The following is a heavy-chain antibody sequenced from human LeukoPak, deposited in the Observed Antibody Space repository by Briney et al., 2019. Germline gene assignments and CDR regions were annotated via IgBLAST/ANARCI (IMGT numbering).Heavy chain of an antibody. J-gene: IGHJ4*02. CDR2: IYHSGST. Sequence: SETLSLTCTVSGGSISSGSYYWSWIRQPPGKGLEWIGYIYHSGSTNYNSSLKGRVAISVDKSKNQLSLKLTSVTAADTAVYYCARELYCGGDCYSAVFDSWGQGTLVTVSS. CDR1: GGSISSGSYY. D-gene: IGHD2-21*02. V-gene: IGHV4-61*01. CDR3: ARELYCGGDCYSAVFDS.